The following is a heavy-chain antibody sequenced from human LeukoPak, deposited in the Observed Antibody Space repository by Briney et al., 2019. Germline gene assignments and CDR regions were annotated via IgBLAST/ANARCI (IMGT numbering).Heavy chain of an antibody. D-gene: IGHD3-22*01. CDR3: ARDLDSSGYYRSRFDP. CDR2: IYYSGST. Sequence: SENLSLTCTVSGGSISSGDYYWSWIRQPPGKGLEWIGYIYYSGSTYYNPSLKSRVTISVDTSKNQFSLKLSSVTAADTAVYYCARDLDSSGYYRSRFDPWGQGTLVTVSS. CDR1: GGSISSGDYY. V-gene: IGHV4-30-4*08. J-gene: IGHJ5*02.